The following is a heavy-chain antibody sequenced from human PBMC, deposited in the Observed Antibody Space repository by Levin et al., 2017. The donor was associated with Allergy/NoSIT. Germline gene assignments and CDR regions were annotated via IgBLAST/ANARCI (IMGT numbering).Heavy chain of an antibody. CDR1: GFTFSSYG. D-gene: IGHD3-16*02. CDR2: ISYDGSNK. J-gene: IGHJ6*02. V-gene: IGHV3-30*18. CDR3: AKDLGYDYVGGSYRPTGGMDG. Sequence: PGGSLRLSCAASGFTFSSYGMHWVRQAPGKGLEWVAVISYDGSNKYYADSVKGRFTISRDNSKNTLYLQMNSLRAEDTAVYYCAKDLGYDYVGGSYRPTGGMDGWGQGTTVSGSS.